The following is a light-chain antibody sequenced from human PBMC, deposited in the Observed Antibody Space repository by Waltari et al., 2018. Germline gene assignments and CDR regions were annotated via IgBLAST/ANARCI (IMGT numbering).Light chain of an antibody. Sequence: QSVLTQPPSVSAAPGQRVTISCSGSSSNIGNNYVSWYQQLPGTVPKLLIFDNTQRTSGIPARFSGSKSGTSATLDITGLQTGDEADYYCAIWDSSLSIVIFGGGTKLTVL. V-gene: IGLV1-51*01. CDR3: AIWDSSLSIVI. CDR2: DNT. CDR1: SSNIGNNY. J-gene: IGLJ2*01.